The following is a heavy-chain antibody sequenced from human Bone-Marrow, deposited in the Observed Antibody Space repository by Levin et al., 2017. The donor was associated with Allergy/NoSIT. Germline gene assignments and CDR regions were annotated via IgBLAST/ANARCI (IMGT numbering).Heavy chain of an antibody. CDR2: IGTAADS. CDR3: ARVALPRYCTSTSCSDSGYYFDY. V-gene: IGHV3-13*04. D-gene: IGHD2-2*01. CDR1: GFTFSSYD. J-gene: IGHJ4*02. Sequence: GGSLRLSCAASGFTFSSYDMHWVRQATGRGLEWVSAIGTAADSYYSGSVKGRFTVSRDNAQNSFYLQMNSLRAGDTAVYYCARVALPRYCTSTSCSDSGYYFDYWGQGTLVTVSS.